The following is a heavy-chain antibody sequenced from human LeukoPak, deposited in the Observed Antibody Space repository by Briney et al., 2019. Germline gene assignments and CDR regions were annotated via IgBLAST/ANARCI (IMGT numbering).Heavy chain of an antibody. Sequence: GGSLRLSCAASGFTSSSYEMNWVRQAPGKGLEWVSYISSSGSTIYYADSVKGRFTISRDNAKNSLYLQMNSLRAEDTAVYYCASIHLLWFGEFEIWGQGTLVTVSS. D-gene: IGHD3-10*01. CDR1: GFTSSSYE. J-gene: IGHJ4*02. CDR3: ASIHLLWFGEFEI. CDR2: ISSSGSTI. V-gene: IGHV3-48*03.